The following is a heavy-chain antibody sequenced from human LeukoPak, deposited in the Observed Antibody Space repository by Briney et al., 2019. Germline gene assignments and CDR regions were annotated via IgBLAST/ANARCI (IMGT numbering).Heavy chain of an antibody. D-gene: IGHD3-22*01. CDR2: INPSGGST. Sequence: GASVKVSCKASGYTFTSYYIHWVRQAPGQGLEWMGIINPSGGSTTYSQKFKGRVAMTRDTSTSTVYIDLSSLRSEDTAVYSCARRLSSDYADYWGQGTLVTVSS. CDR3: ARRLSSDYADY. CDR1: GYTFTSYY. J-gene: IGHJ4*02. V-gene: IGHV1-46*01.